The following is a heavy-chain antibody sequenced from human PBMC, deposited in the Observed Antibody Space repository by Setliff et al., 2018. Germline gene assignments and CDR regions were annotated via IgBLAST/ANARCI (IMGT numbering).Heavy chain of an antibody. CDR1: GFTFSSYS. V-gene: IGHV3-48*01. CDR2: ISSSSSTI. D-gene: IGHD3-3*01. Sequence: QPGGSLRLSCAASGFTFSSYSMNWVRQAPGKGLEWVSYISSSSSTIYYADSVKGRFTISRDNAKNSLYLQMNSLRAEDTAMYYCARDATYYDFWSDYSPDAFDIWGQGTMVTVSS. J-gene: IGHJ3*02. CDR3: ARDATYYDFWSDYSPDAFDI.